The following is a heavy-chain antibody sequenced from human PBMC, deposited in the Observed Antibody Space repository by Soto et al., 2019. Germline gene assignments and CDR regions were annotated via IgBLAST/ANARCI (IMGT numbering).Heavy chain of an antibody. Sequence: EVQLVESGGGLVQPGRSLRLSCAASGFTFDDYAMHWVRQAPGKGLEWVSGISWNSGSIGYADSVKGRFTISRDNAKNSLYLQMNSLRAEDTALYYCAKEAAAPGREQWLPGGGAFDIWGQGTMVTVSS. CDR1: GFTFDDYA. CDR2: ISWNSGSI. V-gene: IGHV3-9*01. D-gene: IGHD6-19*01. J-gene: IGHJ3*02. CDR3: AKEAAAPGREQWLPGGGAFDI.